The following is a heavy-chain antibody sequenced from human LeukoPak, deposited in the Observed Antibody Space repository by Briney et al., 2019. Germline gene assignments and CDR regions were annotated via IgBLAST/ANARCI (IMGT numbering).Heavy chain of an antibody. CDR1: GFTFSSYS. Sequence: GGSLRLSCAASGFTFSSYSMNWVRQAPGKGLEWVSSISSTSTYIYYADSVKGRFTISRDNAKNSLYLQMNSLRAEDTAVYYRAKAYDFWSGYYLDYWGQGTLVTVSS. CDR3: AKAYDFWSGYYLDY. V-gene: IGHV3-21*01. D-gene: IGHD3-3*01. CDR2: ISSTSTYI. J-gene: IGHJ4*02.